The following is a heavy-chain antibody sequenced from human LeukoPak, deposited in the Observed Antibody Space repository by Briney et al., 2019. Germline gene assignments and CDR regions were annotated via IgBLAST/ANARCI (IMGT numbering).Heavy chain of an antibody. Sequence: ASVKVSCKASGYTFTSYGISWVRQAPGQGLEWMGRISAYNGNTNYAQKLQGRVTMTTDTSTSTAYMELRSLRSDDTAVYYCAREKRGYSYGYLDYWGQGTLVTVSS. D-gene: IGHD5-18*01. CDR1: GYTFTSYG. J-gene: IGHJ4*02. CDR2: ISAYNGNT. CDR3: AREKRGYSYGYLDY. V-gene: IGHV1-18*04.